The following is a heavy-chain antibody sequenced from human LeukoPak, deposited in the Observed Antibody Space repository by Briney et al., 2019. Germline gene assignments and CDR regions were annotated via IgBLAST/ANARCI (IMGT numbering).Heavy chain of an antibody. CDR2: IYHTGNT. J-gene: IGHJ4*02. V-gene: IGHV4-4*02. CDR3: VRGGGSEVCDY. Sequence: SETLSLTCAVSGDSLSSSNWWSWVRQPPGKGLEWIGEIYHTGNTNYSPSLKGRVTISADKSKNQFSLNVTSVTAADTAVYYCVRGGGSEVCDYWGQGTLVTVSS. CDR1: GDSLSSSNW. D-gene: IGHD5-12*01.